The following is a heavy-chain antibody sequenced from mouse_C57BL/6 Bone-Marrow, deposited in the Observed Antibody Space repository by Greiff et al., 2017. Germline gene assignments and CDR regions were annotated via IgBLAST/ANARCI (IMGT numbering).Heavy chain of an antibody. V-gene: IGHV1-81*01. D-gene: IGHD1-1*01. CDR1: GYTFTSYG. CDR2: IYPRSGNT. CDR3: ARDCGSSPWFAY. Sequence: QVQLKESGAELARPGASVKLSCKASGYTFTSYGISWVKQRTGQGLEWIGEIYPRSGNTYYNEKFKGKATLTADKSSSTAYMELRSLTSEDSAVYFCARDCGSSPWFAYWGQGTLVTVSA. J-gene: IGHJ3*01.